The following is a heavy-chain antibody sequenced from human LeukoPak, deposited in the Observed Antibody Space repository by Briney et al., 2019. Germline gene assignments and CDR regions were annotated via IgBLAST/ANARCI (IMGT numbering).Heavy chain of an antibody. D-gene: IGHD7-27*01. CDR3: ARRGNWGFFDY. Sequence: SETLSLTCTVSGGSINSYYWSWIRLPPGKGLEWIGYIYNSGNTKYNPSLKSRVTISADTSKSQFSLKLSSVTAADTAVYYCARRGNWGFFDYWGQGTLVTVSS. CDR2: IYNSGNT. V-gene: IGHV4-59*01. J-gene: IGHJ4*02. CDR1: GGSINSYY.